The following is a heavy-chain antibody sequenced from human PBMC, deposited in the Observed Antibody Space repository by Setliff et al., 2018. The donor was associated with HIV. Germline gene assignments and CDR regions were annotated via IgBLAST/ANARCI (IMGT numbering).Heavy chain of an antibody. D-gene: IGHD2-21*01. CDR2: ISSSSSTI. CDR1: GFTSSSYS. Sequence: GGSLRLSCAASGFTSSSYSMNWVRQAPGKGLEWVSYISSSSSTIYYADSVKGRFTISRDNAKNSLYLQMSSLRDDDTAVYYCVRDSYQASIYYGMDVWGQGTTVTVSS. CDR3: VRDSYQASIYYGMDV. J-gene: IGHJ6*02. V-gene: IGHV3-48*02.